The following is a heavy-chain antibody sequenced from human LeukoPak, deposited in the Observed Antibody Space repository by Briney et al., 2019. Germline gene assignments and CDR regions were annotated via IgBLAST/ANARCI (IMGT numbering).Heavy chain of an antibody. J-gene: IGHJ4*02. CDR1: GFTFSSYA. Sequence: RRSLRLSCAASGFTFSSYAMSWVRPAPGKGLEWVSAISGSGGSIYYADSVKGRFTISRDHSKNTLYLQMNSLRAEDTAVYYCAKDDIIQGIIVVVPAARLYDYWGQGTLVTVSS. D-gene: IGHD2-2*01. V-gene: IGHV3-23*01. CDR2: ISGSGGSI. CDR3: AKDDIIQGIIVVVPAARLYDY.